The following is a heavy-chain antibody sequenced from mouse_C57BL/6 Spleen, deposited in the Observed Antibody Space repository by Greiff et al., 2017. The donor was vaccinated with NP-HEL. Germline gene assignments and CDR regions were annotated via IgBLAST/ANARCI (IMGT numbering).Heavy chain of an antibody. CDR2: IYPGDGDT. Sequence: VQLQESGPELVKPGASVKISCKASGYAFSSSWMNWVKQRPGKGLEWIGRIYPGDGDTNYNGKFKGKATLTADKSSSTAYMQLSSLTSEDSAVYFCAIPNSYCSSYWFAYWGQGTLVTVSA. D-gene: IGHD1-1*01. CDR1: GYAFSSSW. CDR3: AIPNSYCSSYWFAY. J-gene: IGHJ3*01. V-gene: IGHV1-82*01.